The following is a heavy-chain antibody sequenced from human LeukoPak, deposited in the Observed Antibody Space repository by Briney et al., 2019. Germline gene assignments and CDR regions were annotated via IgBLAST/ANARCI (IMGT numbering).Heavy chain of an antibody. V-gene: IGHV3-43*02. Sequence: PGGSLRLSCAASGFIFRDYSMHWVRQVPGKGVEGMFLISGDVVTTYYADSVKGRFTISRDNHEDSLYLQMNTLRTEDTAFYYCARGVNTISFTFDYWARGSLVTVSS. J-gene: IGHJ4*02. CDR1: GFIFRDYS. D-gene: IGHD3-22*01. CDR2: ISGDVVTT. CDR3: ARGVNTISFTFDY.